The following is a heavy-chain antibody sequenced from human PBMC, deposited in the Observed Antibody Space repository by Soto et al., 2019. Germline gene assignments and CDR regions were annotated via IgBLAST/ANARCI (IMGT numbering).Heavy chain of an antibody. CDR1: GFTFDDFA. CDR3: AKDSSADYYYSYMDV. J-gene: IGHJ6*03. CDR2: ISWNSGSI. V-gene: IGHV3-9*01. Sequence: EVQLVESGGTLVQPGRSLRLSCAASGFTFDDFAMHWVRQAPGKGLEWVSGISWNSGSIDYADSVKGRFTTSRDNAENSLYLQINSLTPADTASYYCAKDSSADYYYSYMDVWGKGTTVTVSS.